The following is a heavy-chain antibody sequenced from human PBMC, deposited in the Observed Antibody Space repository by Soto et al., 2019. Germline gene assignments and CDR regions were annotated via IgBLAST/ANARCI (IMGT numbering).Heavy chain of an antibody. Sequence: QVQLVQSGAEVRKPGASVKVSCQGFGYSFTYYGVNWVRQAPGQGLEWMGWINPNNGNRNYAQKFEDRVTMTAVASTTTVYLELRRLKSDDTAIYYCTRDRLRGYDNSGFYSWGQGTQVTVSS. CDR1: GYSFTYYG. D-gene: IGHD3-22*01. CDR3: TRDRLRGYDNSGFYS. J-gene: IGHJ4*02. V-gene: IGHV1-18*01. CDR2: INPNNGNR.